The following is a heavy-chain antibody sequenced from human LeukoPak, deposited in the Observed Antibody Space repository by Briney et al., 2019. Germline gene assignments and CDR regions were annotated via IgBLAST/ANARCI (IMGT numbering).Heavy chain of an antibody. Sequence: PGRSLRLSCAASGFTFSSYAMRWVRQAPGKGLEWVAVISYDGSNKYYADSVKGRFTTSRDNSKNTLYLQMNSLRAEDTAVYYCARDNEEIVVVPAAIDYWGQGTLVTVSS. D-gene: IGHD2-2*01. CDR2: ISYDGSNK. V-gene: IGHV3-30*04. CDR1: GFTFSSYA. J-gene: IGHJ4*02. CDR3: ARDNEEIVVVPAAIDY.